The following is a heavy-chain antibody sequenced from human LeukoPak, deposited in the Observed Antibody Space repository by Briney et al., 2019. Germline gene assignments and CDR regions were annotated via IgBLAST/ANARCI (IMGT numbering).Heavy chain of an antibody. J-gene: IGHJ4*02. V-gene: IGHV3-48*03. CDR2: ISSSGSTI. CDR1: GFTFSSYE. CDR3: ARGIAAAGTGFDY. D-gene: IGHD6-13*01. Sequence: PGGSLRLSCAASGFTFSSYEMNWVRQAPGKGLEWVSYISSSGSTIYYADSVKGRFTISRDNAKNSLYLQMNSLRAEDTAVYYCARGIAAAGTGFDYWGQGTLVTVSS.